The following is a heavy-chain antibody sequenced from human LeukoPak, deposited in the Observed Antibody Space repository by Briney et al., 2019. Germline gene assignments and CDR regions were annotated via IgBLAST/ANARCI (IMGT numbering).Heavy chain of an antibody. CDR3: ARGQSYSRSYSDY. CDR1: GYTFSSYY. V-gene: IGHV1-46*01. Sequence: ASVKVSCKASGYTFSSYYMHWMRQAPGQGLEWMGIIDPSGGGTSYAQKFQGRVTMTRDTSTSTVYMEVSSLRSEDTAVYYCARGQSYSRSYSDYWGQGTLVTVSS. D-gene: IGHD1-26*01. CDR2: IDPSGGGT. J-gene: IGHJ4*02.